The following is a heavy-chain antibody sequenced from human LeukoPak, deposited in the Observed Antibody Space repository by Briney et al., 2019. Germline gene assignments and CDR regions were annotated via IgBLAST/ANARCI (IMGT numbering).Heavy chain of an antibody. CDR2: ISGSGGST. Sequence: GGSLRLSCAASGFTFSSYAMSWVRQAPGKGLEWVSAISGSGGSTYYADSVKGRFTISRDNSKNTLYLQMNSLRAEDTAVYYCAKDTWDSSGYYYDYWGQGTLVTVSS. D-gene: IGHD3-22*01. CDR3: AKDTWDSSGYYYDY. J-gene: IGHJ4*02. CDR1: GFTFSSYA. V-gene: IGHV3-23*01.